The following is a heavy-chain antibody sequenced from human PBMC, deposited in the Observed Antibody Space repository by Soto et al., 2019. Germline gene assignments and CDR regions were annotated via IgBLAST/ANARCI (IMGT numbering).Heavy chain of an antibody. CDR1: GFTFDDYA. V-gene: IGHV3-9*01. D-gene: IGHD2-2*01. CDR2: ISWNSGSI. Sequence: EVQLVESGGGLVQPGRSLRLSCAASGFTFDDYAMHWVRQAPGKGLEWVSGISWNSGSIGYADSVKGRFTISRDNAKNSLYLQMNSLRAEDTALYYCAKAALVPAATYYFDYWGQGTLVTVSS. J-gene: IGHJ4*02. CDR3: AKAALVPAATYYFDY.